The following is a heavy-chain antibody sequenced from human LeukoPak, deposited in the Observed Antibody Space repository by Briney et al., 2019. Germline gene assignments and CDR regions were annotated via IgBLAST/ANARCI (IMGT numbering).Heavy chain of an antibody. Sequence: SETLSLTCTVSGGSLSSYYWSWIRQPPGKGLEWIGYIYYSGSTNYNPSLKSRVTISVDTSKNQFSLKLSSVTAADSAVYYCARYSNYRGYWGQETLVTVSS. V-gene: IGHV4-59*01. J-gene: IGHJ4*02. CDR2: IYYSGST. CDR1: GGSLSSYY. D-gene: IGHD4-11*01. CDR3: ARYSNYRGY.